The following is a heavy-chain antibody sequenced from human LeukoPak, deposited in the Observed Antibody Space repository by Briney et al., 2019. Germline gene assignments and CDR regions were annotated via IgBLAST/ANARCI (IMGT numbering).Heavy chain of an antibody. Sequence: PGGSLRLSCAGSGFTFRTYAMIWVRQAPGKGLEWVSAISDSGGSTYYADSVKGRFTISRDNSKNTLYLQMNSLRAEDTAVYYCAKQKSPYSSSWYYFDYWGQGTLVTVSS. D-gene: IGHD6-13*01. V-gene: IGHV3-23*01. J-gene: IGHJ4*02. CDR3: AKQKSPYSSSWYYFDY. CDR2: ISDSGGST. CDR1: GFTFRTYA.